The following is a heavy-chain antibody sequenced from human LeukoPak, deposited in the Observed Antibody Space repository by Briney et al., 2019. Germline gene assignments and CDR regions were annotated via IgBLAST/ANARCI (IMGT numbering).Heavy chain of an antibody. CDR2: IYYSGST. Sequence: KPSETLSLTCTVSGGSISSSSYYWGWIRQPPGKGLEWIGSIYYSGSTYYNPSLKSRVTISVDTSKNQFSLRLSSVTAADTAVYYCARGGSKQLVPDYWGQGTLVTVSS. D-gene: IGHD6-6*01. CDR1: GGSISSSSYY. J-gene: IGHJ4*02. CDR3: ARGGSKQLVPDY. V-gene: IGHV4-39*07.